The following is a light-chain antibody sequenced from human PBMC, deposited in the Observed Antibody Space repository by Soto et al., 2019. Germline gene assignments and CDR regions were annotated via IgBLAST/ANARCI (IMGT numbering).Light chain of an antibody. CDR2: GAS. CDR1: QSVSSN. Sequence: EIVMTQSPSTLSVSPGERATLSCRASQSVSSNLAWYQQKPGQAPRLLIYGASTRATGIPARFSGSGSGTEFTLTISSLQSEAFAVYDCQQYNNWPPLTFGGGTKVEIK. J-gene: IGKJ4*01. CDR3: QQYNNWPPLT. V-gene: IGKV3-15*01.